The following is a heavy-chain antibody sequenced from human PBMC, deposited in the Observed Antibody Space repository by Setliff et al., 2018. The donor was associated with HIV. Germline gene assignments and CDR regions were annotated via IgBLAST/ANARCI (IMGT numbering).Heavy chain of an antibody. Sequence: GGSLRLSCAASGFSFRDYYMNWIRQAPGKGLEWVSYISSHIGKNTNYADSVKGRFTISRDNTNNLLYLQMNSLRAEDTAVYYCARDSDGYKKGASFDYWGQGTLVTVSS. CDR2: ISSHIGKNT. CDR1: GFSFRDYY. V-gene: IGHV3-11*04. J-gene: IGHJ4*02. CDR3: ARDSDGYKKGASFDY. D-gene: IGHD5-12*01.